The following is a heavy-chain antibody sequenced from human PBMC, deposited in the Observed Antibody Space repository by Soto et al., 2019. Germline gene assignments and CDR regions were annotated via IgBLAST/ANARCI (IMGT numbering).Heavy chain of an antibody. Sequence: ASVKVSCKASGYTFTGYYMHWVRQAPGQGLEWMGWINPNSGGTNYAQKFQGWVTMTRDTSISTAYMELSSLRSDDTAMYYCARDTGYTFGSLNYWGPGTLVTVSS. CDR3: ARDTGYTFGSLNY. CDR2: INPNSGGT. V-gene: IGHV1-2*04. D-gene: IGHD5-18*01. J-gene: IGHJ4*02. CDR1: GYTFTGYY.